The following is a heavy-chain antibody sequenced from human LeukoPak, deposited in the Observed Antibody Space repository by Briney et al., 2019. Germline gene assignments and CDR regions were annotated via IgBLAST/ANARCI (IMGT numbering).Heavy chain of an antibody. CDR1: GFAFSGYG. J-gene: IGHJ4*02. V-gene: IGHV3-30*18. CDR3: AKDLLSAGSYYEACDY. CDR2: ISYDGSNK. Sequence: GGSLRLSCAASGFAFSGYGMHWVRQAPGKGLEWVAVISYDGSNKYYADSVKGRFTISRDNSKNTLYLQMNSLRAEDTAVYYCAKDLLSAGSYYEACDYWGQGTLVTVSS. D-gene: IGHD1-26*01.